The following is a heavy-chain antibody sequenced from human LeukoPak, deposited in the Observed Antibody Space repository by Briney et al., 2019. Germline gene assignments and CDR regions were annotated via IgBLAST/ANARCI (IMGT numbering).Heavy chain of an antibody. J-gene: IGHJ3*02. V-gene: IGHV4-38-2*01. D-gene: IGHD3-3*01. CDR1: GYSISSGYY. Sequence: LETLSLTCAVSGYSISSGYYWGWIRQPPGKGLEWIGSIYHSGSTYYNPSLKSRVTISVDTSKNQFSLKLSSVTAADTAVYYCARPVAYYDFLGDAFDIWGQGTMVTVSS. CDR3: ARPVAYYDFLGDAFDI. CDR2: IYHSGST.